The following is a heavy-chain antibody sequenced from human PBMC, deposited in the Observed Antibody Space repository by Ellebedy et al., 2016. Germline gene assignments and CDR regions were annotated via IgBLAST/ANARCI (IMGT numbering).Heavy chain of an antibody. V-gene: IGHV7-4-1*02. D-gene: IGHD2-2*01. CDR3: AIFPDCSSTSCFYYYYGMDV. CDR2: INTNTGNP. J-gene: IGHJ6*02. CDR1: GYTFTSYA. Sequence: ASVKVSCKASGYTFTSYAMNWVRQAPGQGLEWMGWINTNTGNPTYAQGFTGRFVFSLDTSVSTAYLQISSLKAEDTAVYYCAIFPDCSSTSCFYYYYGMDVWGQGTTVTVSS.